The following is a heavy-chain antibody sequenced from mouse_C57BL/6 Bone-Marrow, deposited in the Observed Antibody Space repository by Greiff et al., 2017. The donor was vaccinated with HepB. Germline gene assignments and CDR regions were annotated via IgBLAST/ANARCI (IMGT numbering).Heavy chain of an antibody. CDR1: GFTFSDYG. Sequence: EVKVVESGGGLVKPGGSLKLSCAASGFTFSDYGMHWVRQAPEKGLEWVAYISSGSSTIYYADTVKGRFTISRDNAKNTLFLQMTSLRSEDAAMYYCARGTTVVARYYFDYWGQGTTLTVSS. V-gene: IGHV5-17*01. J-gene: IGHJ2*01. D-gene: IGHD1-1*01. CDR2: ISSGSSTI. CDR3: ARGTTVVARYYFDY.